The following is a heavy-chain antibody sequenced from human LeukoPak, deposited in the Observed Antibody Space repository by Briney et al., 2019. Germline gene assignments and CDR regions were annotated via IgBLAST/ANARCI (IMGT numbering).Heavy chain of an antibody. CDR2: IIPIFGTA. CDR3: ARDRLDYNGSGNGGNWFDP. CDR1: GGTFSSYA. J-gene: IGHJ5*02. Sequence: GASVKVSCKASGGTFSSYAISWVRQAPGQGLEWMGGIIPIFGTANYAQKFQGRVTITADESTSTAYMELSSLRSEDTAVYYCARDRLDYNGSGNGGNWFDPWGQGTLVTVSS. V-gene: IGHV1-69*13. D-gene: IGHD3-10*01.